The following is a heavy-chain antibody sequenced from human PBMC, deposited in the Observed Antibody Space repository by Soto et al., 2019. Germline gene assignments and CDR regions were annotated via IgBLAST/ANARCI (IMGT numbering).Heavy chain of an antibody. CDR1: GGSFSSGGYY. CDR2: IFYSGST. J-gene: IGHJ4*02. CDR3: SRATSFSGHHGY. D-gene: IGHD2-8*02. Sequence: QLQLQESGPGLVKPSQTLSLACTVSGGSFSSGGYYWSWIRQVPGKGLEGIGYIFYSGSTYYNPSLKSRFPISLDTSKNQFSLQPSSVTAADTAVYHCSRATSFSGHHGYWGQGTLVTVSS. V-gene: IGHV4-31*03.